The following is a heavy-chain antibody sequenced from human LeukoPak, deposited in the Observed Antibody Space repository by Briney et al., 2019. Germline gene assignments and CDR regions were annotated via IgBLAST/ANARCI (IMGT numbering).Heavy chain of an antibody. D-gene: IGHD3-10*01. CDR1: GYTFTTYG. J-gene: IGHJ3*02. V-gene: IGHV1-18*01. CDR2: ISAYNGNT. CDR3: ARGGSITTIRGVIITDAFDI. Sequence: ASVKVSCTASGYTFTTYGIIWVRQAPGQGLEWMGWISAYNGNTNYAQKLQGRVTMTTDTPTTTAYMELRSLRSDDTAVYYCARGGSITTIRGVIITDAFDIWGQGTMVTVSS.